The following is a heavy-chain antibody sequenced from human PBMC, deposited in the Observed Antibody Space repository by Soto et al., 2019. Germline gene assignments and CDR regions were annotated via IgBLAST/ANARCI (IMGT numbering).Heavy chain of an antibody. CDR3: ATTAGDLHV. D-gene: IGHD2-21*01. Sequence: ASVKVSCKASGYSFTSYAMNWVRQATGQGLEWMGWMNPKSGYTGYAEKFQGRVTMSRNTPTSTAYMELSSLRFEDTAVYYCATTAGDLHVWGQGTTVTVP. J-gene: IGHJ6*02. CDR1: GYSFTSYA. V-gene: IGHV1-8*02. CDR2: MNPKSGYT.